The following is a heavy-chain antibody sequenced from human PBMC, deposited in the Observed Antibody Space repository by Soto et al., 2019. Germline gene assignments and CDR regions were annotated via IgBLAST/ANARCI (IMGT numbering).Heavy chain of an antibody. CDR1: GGSISSGGYY. V-gene: IGHV4-31*03. J-gene: IGHJ3*02. CDR2: IYYSAST. D-gene: IGHD5-18*01. CDR3: ACPGNNYGNQDAFDI. Sequence: QVQLQESGPRLVKPSQTLSLTCTVSGGSISSGGYYWSWIRQHPGKGLEWIGYIYYSASTSYNPSLKSRLTISLDLSKNQFSLKLSSVTAADTAVYYCACPGNNYGNQDAFDIWGQGTMVTVSS.